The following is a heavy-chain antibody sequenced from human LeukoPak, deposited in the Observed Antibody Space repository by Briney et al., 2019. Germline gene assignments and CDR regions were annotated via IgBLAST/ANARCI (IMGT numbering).Heavy chain of an antibody. J-gene: IGHJ4*02. V-gene: IGHV4-34*01. D-gene: IGHD3-22*01. Sequence: SETLSLTCAVYGGSFSGYYWSWIRQPPGKGLEWIGEINHSGSTNCNPSLKSRVTISVDTSKNQFSLKLSSVTAADTAVYYCARVDYYDSSGGSDYWGQGTLVTVSS. CDR1: GGSFSGYY. CDR3: ARVDYYDSSGGSDY. CDR2: INHSGST.